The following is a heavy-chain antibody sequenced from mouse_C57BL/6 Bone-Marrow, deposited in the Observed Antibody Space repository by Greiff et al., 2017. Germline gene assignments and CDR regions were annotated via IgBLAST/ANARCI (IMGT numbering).Heavy chain of an antibody. J-gene: IGHJ3*01. Sequence: EVKLMESGGDLVKPGGSLKLSCAASGFTFSSYGMSWVRQTPDKRLEWVATISSGGSYTYYPDSVKGRFTISRDNAKNTLYLQMSSLKSEDTAMYYCARQFLRSWFAYWGQGTLVTVSA. V-gene: IGHV5-6*01. CDR2: ISSGGSYT. D-gene: IGHD1-1*01. CDR3: ARQFLRSWFAY. CDR1: GFTFSSYG.